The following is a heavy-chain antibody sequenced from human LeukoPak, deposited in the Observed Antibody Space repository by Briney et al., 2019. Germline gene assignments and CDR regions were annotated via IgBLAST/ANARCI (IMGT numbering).Heavy chain of an antibody. V-gene: IGHV3-48*03. D-gene: IGHD6-19*01. CDR2: ISSSGGAI. J-gene: IGHJ4*02. CDR1: GFTFSSYE. CDR3: ARDSRIAVAGTFDC. Sequence: GGSLRLSCAASGFTFSSYEMNWVRLAPGKGLEWVSYISSSGGAIYYADSVKGRFTISRDNAKNSLYLQMNSLRAEDTAVYYCARDSRIAVAGTFDCWGQGTLVTVSS.